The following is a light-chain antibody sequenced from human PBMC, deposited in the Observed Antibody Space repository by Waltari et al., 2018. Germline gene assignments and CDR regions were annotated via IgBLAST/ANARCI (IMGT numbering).Light chain of an antibody. CDR1: KIESKS. CDR3: QVWDANTDPGV. Sequence: SYVLTQPPSVSVAPGATARITCGGNKIESKSLQWYRQRPGQAPVVVISYDNDRAAGIPERFSGSNSGNTATLTISRVEAGDEADYYCQVWDANTDPGVFGTGTEVTVL. CDR2: YDN. J-gene: IGLJ1*01. V-gene: IGLV3-21*01.